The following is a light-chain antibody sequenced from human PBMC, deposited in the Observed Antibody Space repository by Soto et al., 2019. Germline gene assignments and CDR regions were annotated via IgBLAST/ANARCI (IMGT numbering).Light chain of an antibody. V-gene: IGKV3-15*01. Sequence: EIVMTQSPATLPVSPGERATLSCRASQSVSSNLAWYQQKPGQAPRLLIYGASTRATGIPARFSGSGSGTEFTLTISSLQSEDFAVYYCQQYNNWPMYTFGQWTKLEIK. CDR3: QQYNNWPMYT. J-gene: IGKJ2*01. CDR2: GAS. CDR1: QSVSSN.